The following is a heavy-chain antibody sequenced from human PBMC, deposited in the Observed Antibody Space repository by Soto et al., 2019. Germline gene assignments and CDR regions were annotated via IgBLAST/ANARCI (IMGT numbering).Heavy chain of an antibody. CDR3: ARGRGYNWNVALFDY. CDR1: GGTFSSYA. CDR2: IIPIFGTA. D-gene: IGHD1-1*01. Sequence: QVQLVQSGAEVKKPGSSVKVSCKASGGTFSSYAISWVRQAPGQGLEWMGGIIPIFGTATYAQKFPGRVTITADESPSTAYMELSSLRSEDTAVYYCARGRGYNWNVALFDYWGQGTLVTVSS. J-gene: IGHJ4*02. V-gene: IGHV1-69*01.